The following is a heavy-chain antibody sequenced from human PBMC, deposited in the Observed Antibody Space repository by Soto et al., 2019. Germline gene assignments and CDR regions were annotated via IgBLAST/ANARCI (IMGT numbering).Heavy chain of an antibody. CDR1: GFTFSSYA. CDR3: ARGRIASAGSGPYFDY. V-gene: IGHV3-64*02. Sequence: EVQLVESGEGLVPPGGSLRLSCAASGFTFSSYAMHWVRQAPGKGLEYVSAISRNGGSTYYADSVKGRFTISRDNSKNTLYLHMGGLRAEDMAVYSCARGRIASAGSGPYFDYWGQGTLVTVS. J-gene: IGHJ4*02. CDR2: ISRNGGST. D-gene: IGHD6-13*01.